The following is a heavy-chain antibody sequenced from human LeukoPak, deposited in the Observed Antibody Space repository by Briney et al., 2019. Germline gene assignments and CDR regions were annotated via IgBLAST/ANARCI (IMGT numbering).Heavy chain of an antibody. D-gene: IGHD3-9*01. V-gene: IGHV3-33*01. CDR2: IWYDGSNK. Sequence: PGRSLRLSCAASGFTFSSYGMHWVRQAPGEGLEWVAVIWYDGSNKYYADSVKGRFTISRDNSKNTLYLQMNSLRAEDTAVYYCARDARLALDYWGQGTLVTVSS. CDR3: ARDARLALDY. CDR1: GFTFSSYG. J-gene: IGHJ4*02.